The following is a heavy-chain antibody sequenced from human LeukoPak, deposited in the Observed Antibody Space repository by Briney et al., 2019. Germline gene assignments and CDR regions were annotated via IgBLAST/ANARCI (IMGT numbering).Heavy chain of an antibody. CDR2: ISSSSSYT. J-gene: IGHJ6*04. CDR3: ARRLRGAYYYGSGRADYGLDV. Sequence: KPGGSLRLSCAASGFTFSDYYMSWIRQAPGKGLEWVSYISSSSSYTNYADSVKGRFTISRDNAKNSLYLQMNSLRAEDTAVNYCARRLRGAYYYGSGRADYGLDVWGKGTTVTVSS. CDR1: GFTFSDYY. D-gene: IGHD3-10*01. V-gene: IGHV3-11*06.